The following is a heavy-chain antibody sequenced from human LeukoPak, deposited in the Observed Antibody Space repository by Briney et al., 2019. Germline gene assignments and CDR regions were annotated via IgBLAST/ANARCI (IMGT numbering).Heavy chain of an antibody. Sequence: PSETLSLTCTVSGGSISSSSYYWGWIRQPPGKGLEWIGSIYYSGSTYYNPSLKSRVTISVDTSKNQFSLKLRSVTAADTAVYYCARVTSRLGWFDPWGQGTLVTVSS. CDR2: IYYSGST. D-gene: IGHD1-14*01. CDR1: GGSISSSSYY. J-gene: IGHJ5*02. CDR3: ARVTSRLGWFDP. V-gene: IGHV4-39*07.